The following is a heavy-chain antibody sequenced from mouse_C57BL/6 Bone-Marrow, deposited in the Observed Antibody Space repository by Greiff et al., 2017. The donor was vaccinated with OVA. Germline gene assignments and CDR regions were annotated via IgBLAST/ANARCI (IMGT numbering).Heavy chain of an antibody. D-gene: IGHD4-1*01. Sequence: QVQLQQPGTELVKPGASVKLSCKASGYTFTSYWMHWVKQRPGQGLEWIGVINPNYGTTSYNQKFKGKATLTVDQSSSTAYMQLNSLTSEDSAVYYCARRANCSHYYARDYWGQGTSVTVSS. CDR1: GYTFTSYW. V-gene: IGHV1-53*01. CDR3: ARRANCSHYYARDY. CDR2: INPNYGTT. J-gene: IGHJ4*01.